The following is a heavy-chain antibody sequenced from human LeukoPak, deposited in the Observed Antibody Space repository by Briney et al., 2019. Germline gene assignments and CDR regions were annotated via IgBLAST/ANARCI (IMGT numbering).Heavy chain of an antibody. CDR1: GFSVSNNY. J-gene: IGHJ4*02. CDR2: ILSGGRT. D-gene: IGHD3-3*01. V-gene: IGHV3-66*01. CDR3: ARPGSASGYWVH. Sequence: PGGSLRLSCAASGFSVSNNYLSWVRQPPGKGLEWVSVILSGGRTKYADSVRDRFTISRDTAKNTVYLQMNSLRVDDTAAYYCARPGSASGYWVHWGQGTLVTVSS.